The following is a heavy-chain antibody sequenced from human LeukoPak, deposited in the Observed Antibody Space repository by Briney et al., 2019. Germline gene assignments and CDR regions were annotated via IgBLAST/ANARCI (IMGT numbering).Heavy chain of an antibody. J-gene: IGHJ5*02. V-gene: IGHV1-69*13. CDR3: ARDRSARNWFDP. Sequence: SVKVSCKASGGTFSSYAISWVRQAPGQGLEWMGGIIPIFGTANYAQKFQGRVTITADESTSTAYMELSSLRSEDTAVYYCARDRSARNWFDPWGQGTLVTVSS. CDR2: IIPIFGTA. CDR1: GGTFSSYA.